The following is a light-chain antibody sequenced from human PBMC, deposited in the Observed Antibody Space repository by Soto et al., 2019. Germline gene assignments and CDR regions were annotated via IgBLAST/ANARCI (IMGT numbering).Light chain of an antibody. CDR1: ALAKQY. V-gene: IGLV3-25*03. CDR2: KDS. Sequence: SYELTQPPSVSVSPGQMARITCSGDALAKQYAYWYQQKPGQAPVLVIYKDSERPSGIPERFSGSSSGTTVTLTISGVQAEDEADYYCQSADSSGSNWVFGGGTKLTVL. J-gene: IGLJ3*02. CDR3: QSADSSGSNWV.